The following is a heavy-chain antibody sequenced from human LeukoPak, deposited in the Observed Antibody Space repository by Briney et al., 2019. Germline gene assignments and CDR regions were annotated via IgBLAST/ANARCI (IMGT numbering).Heavy chain of an antibody. CDR1: GFTFSSYS. Sequence: PGGSLRLSCAASGFTFSSYSMNWVRQAPGKGLEWVGFIRSKAYGGTTEYAASVKGRFTISRDDSKSIAYLQMNSLKTEDTAVYYCTRGGYSFDYWGQGTLVTVSS. V-gene: IGHV3-49*04. D-gene: IGHD5-24*01. CDR3: TRGGYSFDY. J-gene: IGHJ4*02. CDR2: IRSKAYGGTT.